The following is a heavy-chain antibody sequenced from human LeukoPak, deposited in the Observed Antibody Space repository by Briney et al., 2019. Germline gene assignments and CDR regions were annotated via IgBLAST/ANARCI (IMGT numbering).Heavy chain of an antibody. CDR2: IHYGGSA. CDR3: ARLTFYYDGSGYYFDY. J-gene: IGHJ4*02. V-gene: IGHV4-39*01. D-gene: IGHD3-22*01. Sequence: PSETLSLTCTVSGGSISSYYWGWLRQPPEKGLQWIGSIHYGGSAYYNPSLKSRITISVDTSKNQFSLKLSSVTATDTAVYSCARLTFYYDGSGYYFDYWGQGTLVTVSS. CDR1: GGSISSYY.